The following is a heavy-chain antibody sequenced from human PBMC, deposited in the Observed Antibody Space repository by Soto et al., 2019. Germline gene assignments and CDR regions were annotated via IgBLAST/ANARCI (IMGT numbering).Heavy chain of an antibody. J-gene: IGHJ3*02. CDR3: SRVAHCSGGSCSVKGAFDI. D-gene: IGHD2-15*01. CDR2: IYHSGST. V-gene: IGHV4-4*02. Sequence: SLTCAVSGGSISSSNWWSWVRQPPGKGLEWIGEIYHSGSTNYNPSLKSRVAISVDKSKNQFSLKLSSVTAADTAVYYCSRVAHCSGGSCSVKGAFDIWGQGTMVTVSS. CDR1: GGSISSSNW.